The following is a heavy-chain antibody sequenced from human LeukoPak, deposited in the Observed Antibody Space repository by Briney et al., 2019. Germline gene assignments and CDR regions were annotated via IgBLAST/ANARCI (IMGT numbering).Heavy chain of an antibody. CDR1: VRPLSSSSYY. CDR2: IYYSGST. CDR3: ARAVAVAGSLDY. J-gene: IGHJ4*02. Sequence: SETLSLPCTVSVRPLSSSSYYWGSIRQPPGKGLGWIERIYYSGSTYYNPSLKSRVAISVDTPKNQFSLKLSSVTAPDTAVYYCARAVAVAGSLDYWGQGTLVTVSS. D-gene: IGHD6-19*01. V-gene: IGHV4-39*07.